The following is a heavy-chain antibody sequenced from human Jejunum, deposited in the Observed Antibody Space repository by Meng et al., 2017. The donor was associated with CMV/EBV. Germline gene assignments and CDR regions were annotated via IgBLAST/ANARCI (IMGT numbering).Heavy chain of an antibody. CDR3: AKGVLVSGTNYLDY. CDR2: IRWNSGSI. J-gene: IGHJ4*02. Sequence: GFTFDDYAMHWVRQAPGKCLEWVSGIRWNSGSIAYADSVKGRFTISRDNAKNPLYLQMNTLSSEDTALYYCAKGVLVSGTNYLDYWGQGALVTVSS. CDR1: GFTFDDYA. V-gene: IGHV3-9*01. D-gene: IGHD5/OR15-5a*01.